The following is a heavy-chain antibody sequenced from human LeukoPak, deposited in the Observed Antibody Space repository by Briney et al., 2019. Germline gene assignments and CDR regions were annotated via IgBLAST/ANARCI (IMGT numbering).Heavy chain of an antibody. CDR3: AKDSIGEASGGMDV. V-gene: IGHV3-9*01. J-gene: IGHJ6*02. CDR1: GFAFDNFA. D-gene: IGHD3-10*01. CDR2: ISYNSGGR. Sequence: GGSLRLSCAASGFAFDNFAMHWVRRAPGKGLEWVSGISYNSGGRGYADSVKGRFTISRDNAKDSLYLQMNSLRSEDTALYYCAKDSIGEASGGMDVWGQGTTVTVSS.